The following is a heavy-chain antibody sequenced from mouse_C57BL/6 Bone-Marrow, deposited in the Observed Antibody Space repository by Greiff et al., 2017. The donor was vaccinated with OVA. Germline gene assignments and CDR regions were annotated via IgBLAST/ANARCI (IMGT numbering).Heavy chain of an antibody. Sequence: VQLVESGPGLVAPSQSLSITCTVSGFSLTSYAISWVRQPPGKGLEWLGVIWTGGGTNYTSALKSRLSISKDNSKSQVFLKMNSLQTDDTARYACASMTTVKGAWLAYWGQGTLVNVSA. V-gene: IGHV2-9-1*01. D-gene: IGHD1-1*01. J-gene: IGHJ3*01. CDR3: ASMTTVKGAWLAY. CDR2: IWTGGGT. CDR1: GFSLTSYA.